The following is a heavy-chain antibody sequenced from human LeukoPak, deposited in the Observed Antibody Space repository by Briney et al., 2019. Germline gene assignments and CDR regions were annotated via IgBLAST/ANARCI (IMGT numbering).Heavy chain of an antibody. D-gene: IGHD6-13*01. J-gene: IGHJ4*02. Sequence: PSETLSLTCTVSGGSISSYYWSWIRQPPGKGLEWIGCIYYSGSTNYNPSLKSRVTISVDTSKNQFSLKLRSVTAADTAVYYCARVAYSSSWYTVGDYFDYWGQGTLVTVSS. CDR1: GGSISSYY. CDR2: IYYSGST. CDR3: ARVAYSSSWYTVGDYFDY. V-gene: IGHV4-59*01.